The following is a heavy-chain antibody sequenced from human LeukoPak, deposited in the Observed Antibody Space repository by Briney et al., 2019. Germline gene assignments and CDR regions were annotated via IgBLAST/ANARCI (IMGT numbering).Heavy chain of an antibody. CDR3: ARVSWSLAFDI. J-gene: IGHJ3*02. CDR2: IYSGGST. Sequence: GGSLRLSCAASGFTVSSNYMSWVRQAPGKGLEWVSVIYSGGSTYYADCVKGRFTISRDNSKNTLYLQMNSLRAEDTAVYYCARVSWSLAFDIWGQGTMVTVSS. D-gene: IGHD6-13*01. CDR1: GFTVSSNY. V-gene: IGHV3-66*02.